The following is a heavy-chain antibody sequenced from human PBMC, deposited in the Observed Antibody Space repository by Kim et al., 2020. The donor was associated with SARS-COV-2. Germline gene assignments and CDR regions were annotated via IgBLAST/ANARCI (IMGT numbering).Heavy chain of an antibody. J-gene: IGHJ6*02. D-gene: IGHD3-3*01. V-gene: IGHV3-48*03. CDR2: ISSSGSTI. CDR3: ARDARFLEWLLPASYYYYYGMDV. CDR1: GYTFSSYE. Sequence: GGSLRLSCAASGYTFSSYEMNWVRQAPGKGLEWVSYISSSGSTIYYADSVKGRFTISRDNAKNSLYLQMNSLRAEDTAVYYCARDARFLEWLLPASYYYYYGMDVWVQGTTVTVSS.